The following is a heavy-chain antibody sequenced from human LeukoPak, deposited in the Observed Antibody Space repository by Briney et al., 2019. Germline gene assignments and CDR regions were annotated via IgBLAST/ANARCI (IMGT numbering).Heavy chain of an antibody. V-gene: IGHV1-46*01. CDR1: GYTFPSYF. CDR3: ARTAARRFDY. D-gene: IGHD6-6*01. Sequence: ASVKVSCKASGYTFPSYFMHWVRQAPGQGLEWMGIINPTGGSTTYAQKFQGRVAMTRDTSTSTVYMELSSLRSDDTAVYYCARTAARRFDYWGQGTLVTVSS. J-gene: IGHJ4*02. CDR2: INPTGGST.